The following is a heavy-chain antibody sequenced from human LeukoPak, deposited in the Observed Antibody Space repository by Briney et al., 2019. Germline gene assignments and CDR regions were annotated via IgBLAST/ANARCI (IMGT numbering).Heavy chain of an antibody. V-gene: IGHV4-59*08. CDR3: ARHQYGDFLEY. CDR1: GGSISSYY. CDR2: IYYSGST. J-gene: IGHJ4*02. Sequence: PSETLSPTCTVSGGSISSYYWSWIRQPPGEGLEWIGYIYYSGSTNYNPSLKSRVTISVDTSKNQFSLKLSSVTAADTAVYYCARHQYGDFLEYWGQGTLVTVSS. D-gene: IGHD4-17*01.